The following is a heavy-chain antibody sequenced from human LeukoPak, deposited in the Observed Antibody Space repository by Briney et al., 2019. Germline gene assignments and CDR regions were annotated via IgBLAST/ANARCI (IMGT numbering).Heavy chain of an antibody. CDR1: GYSISSGYY. CDR3: ARDHYQYMDV. J-gene: IGHJ6*03. Sequence: PSETLSLTCTVSGYSISSGYYWGWIRQPPGKGLEWIGSIYHSGSTYYNPSLKSRVTISVDTSKNQFSLKLSSVTAADTAVYYCARDHYQYMDVWGKGTTVTVSS. CDR2: IYHSGST. V-gene: IGHV4-38-2*02.